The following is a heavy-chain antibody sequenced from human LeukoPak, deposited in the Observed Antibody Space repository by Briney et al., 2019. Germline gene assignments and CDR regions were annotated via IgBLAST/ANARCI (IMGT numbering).Heavy chain of an antibody. J-gene: IGHJ4*02. CDR2: ISPTSTI. D-gene: IGHD3-10*01. Sequence: GGSLRLSCAASGFTFSSYNMNWVRQAPGEGLELVSYISPTSTIFYADSVRGRFTISRDNVKNSLYLQTNSLRVEDTAVYYCARELRGENFDFWGQGTLVTVSA. CDR1: GFTFSSYN. CDR3: ARELRGENFDF. V-gene: IGHV3-48*01.